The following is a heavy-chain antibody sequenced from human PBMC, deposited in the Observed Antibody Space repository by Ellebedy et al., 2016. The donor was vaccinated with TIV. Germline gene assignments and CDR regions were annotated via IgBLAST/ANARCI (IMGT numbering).Heavy chain of an antibody. J-gene: IGHJ4*02. CDR3: ARGSGSYLH. Sequence: MPGGSLRLSCTVSGGSISSYYWSWIRQPPGKGLEWIGYIYYSGSANYNPSLKSRVTISVDTSKNQFSLKLSSVTAADTAVYYCARGSGSYLHWGQGTLVTVSS. D-gene: IGHD1-26*01. CDR1: GGSISSYY. CDR2: IYYSGSA. V-gene: IGHV4-59*01.